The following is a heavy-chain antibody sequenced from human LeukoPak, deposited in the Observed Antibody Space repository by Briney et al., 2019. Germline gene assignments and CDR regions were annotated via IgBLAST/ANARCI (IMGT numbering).Heavy chain of an antibody. J-gene: IGHJ4*02. CDR3: VRDSSSVASGYYFDQ. V-gene: IGHV3-21*01. CDR2: VSPSSAYI. Sequence: GGSLRLSCAASGFTFSRYSMNWVRQAPGKGLEWVSSVSPSSAYIYYADSVKGRFAITRDNAENSVYLQMNSLRPEDTALYYCVRDSSSVASGYYFDQWGQGTRVTVSS. D-gene: IGHD6-19*01. CDR1: GFTFSRYS.